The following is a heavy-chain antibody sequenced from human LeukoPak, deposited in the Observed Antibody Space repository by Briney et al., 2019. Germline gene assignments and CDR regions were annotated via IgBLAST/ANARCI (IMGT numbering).Heavy chain of an antibody. D-gene: IGHD2-2*01. CDR3: ARSLRRTSCYGLCGGGEYFQH. J-gene: IGHJ1*01. CDR1: GYTFTGYY. V-gene: IGHV1-2*02. Sequence: GTSVKLSCNASGYTFTGYYMHWERHAPGQGPEWIGWINPKSSCTNYEQKFEGRVTMTSDTSISTAYMDLSRLRSDDTAVYYCARSLRRTSCYGLCGGGEYFQHWGQGTMVTVSS. CDR2: INPKSSCT.